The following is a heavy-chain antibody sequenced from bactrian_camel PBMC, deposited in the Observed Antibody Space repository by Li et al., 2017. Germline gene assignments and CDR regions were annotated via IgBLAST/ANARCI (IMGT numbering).Heavy chain of an antibody. V-gene: IGHV3S63*01. CDR3: KTNPYLPTCSTY. Sequence: HVQLVESGGGPVQVGGSLNLSCVASGWDLTNIAWFRQAPGEAREGVARIGSTSGTAFIADSVKGRFTISRDNAKNTVYLQMNSPKPEDTAMYYCKTNPYLPTCSTYWGQGTQVTVS. CDR2: IGSTSGTA. D-gene: IGHD4*01. J-gene: IGHJ4*01. CDR1: GWDLTN.